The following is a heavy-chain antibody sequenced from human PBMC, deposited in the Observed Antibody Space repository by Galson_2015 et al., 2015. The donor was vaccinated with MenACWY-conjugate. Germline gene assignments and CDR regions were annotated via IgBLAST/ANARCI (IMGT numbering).Heavy chain of an antibody. CDR1: GFTFSNYW. CDR2: IDNTGNRI. D-gene: IGHD1-26*01. J-gene: IGHJ3*02. Sequence: LRLSCAASGFTFSNYWKHWVRHGRGMGLAWLSRIDNTGNRITYADSVKARCTMSRDDAKNTLYLQINSVRADDTAVYYCARGGEAKLIIVGGISDIWGQGTTVTVSS. V-gene: IGHV3-74*01. CDR3: ARGGEAKLIIVGGISDI.